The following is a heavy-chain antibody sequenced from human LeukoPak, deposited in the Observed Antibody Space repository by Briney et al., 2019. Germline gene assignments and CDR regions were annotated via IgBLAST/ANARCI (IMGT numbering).Heavy chain of an antibody. D-gene: IGHD3-10*01. J-gene: IGHJ6*02. CDR3: AADRLWDYGSRSYYPQYYGMDV. V-gene: IGHV1-58*02. CDR1: GFTFTSSA. Sequence: ASVKVSCKASGFTFTSSAMQWVRQARGQRLEWIGWIVVGSGNTNYAQKFQERVTITRDMSTSTAYMELSSLRSEDTAVYYCAADRLWDYGSRSYYPQYYGMDVWGQRTTVTVSS. CDR2: IVVGSGNT.